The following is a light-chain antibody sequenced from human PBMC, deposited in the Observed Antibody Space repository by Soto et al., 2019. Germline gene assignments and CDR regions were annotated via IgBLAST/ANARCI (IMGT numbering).Light chain of an antibody. CDR3: CSSSSSSTLVV. CDR1: SSDVGGYNY. V-gene: IGLV2-14*01. CDR2: DVS. J-gene: IGLJ2*01. Sequence: QSALTQPASVSGSPGQSITISCTGTSSDVGGYNYVSWYQQHPGKAPQLMIYDVSNRPSGVSNRFSGSKSGNTASMTITGLHAEDDADDYCCSSSSSSTLVVFGGGTKLTVL.